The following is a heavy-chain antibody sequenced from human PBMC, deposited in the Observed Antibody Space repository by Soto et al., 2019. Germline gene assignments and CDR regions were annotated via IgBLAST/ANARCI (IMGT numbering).Heavy chain of an antibody. D-gene: IGHD3-10*01. CDR2: IYYSGST. J-gene: IGHJ6*02. CDR3: ARDQSSGSYSYYYGMDV. V-gene: IGHV4-31*03. Sequence: TSETLSLTCTVSGGSISSGGYYWSWIRQHPGKGLEWIGYIYYSGSTYYNPSLKSRVTISVDTSKDQFSLKLSSVTAADTAVYYCARDQSSGSYSYYYGMDVWGQGTTVTVSS. CDR1: GGSISSGGYY.